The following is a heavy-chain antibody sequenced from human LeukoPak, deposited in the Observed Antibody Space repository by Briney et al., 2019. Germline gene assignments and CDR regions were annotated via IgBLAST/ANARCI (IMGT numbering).Heavy chain of an antibody. V-gene: IGHV3-23*01. Sequence: GGSLRLSCAASGFTFSIYAMSWVRQAPGKGLEWVSAISGSGGSTYYADSVKGRFTISRDNSKNTLYLQMNSLRAEDTAVYYCARDLGDYGASGWFDPWGQGTLVTVSS. CDR3: ARDLGDYGASGWFDP. J-gene: IGHJ5*02. CDR2: ISGSGGST. CDR1: GFTFSIYA. D-gene: IGHD4-17*01.